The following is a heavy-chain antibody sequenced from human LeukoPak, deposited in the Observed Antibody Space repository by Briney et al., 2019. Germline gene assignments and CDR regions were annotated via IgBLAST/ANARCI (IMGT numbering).Heavy chain of an antibody. CDR3: AREADDSSGYHGGPYWFDP. Sequence: PSETLSLTCAVYGGSFSGYYWSWIRQPPGKGLEWIGEINHSGSTNYNPSLKSRVTISVDTSKNQFSLKLSSVTAADTAVYYCAREADDSSGYHGGPYWFDPWGQGTLVTVSS. D-gene: IGHD3-22*01. CDR2: INHSGST. CDR1: GGSFSGYY. V-gene: IGHV4-34*01. J-gene: IGHJ5*02.